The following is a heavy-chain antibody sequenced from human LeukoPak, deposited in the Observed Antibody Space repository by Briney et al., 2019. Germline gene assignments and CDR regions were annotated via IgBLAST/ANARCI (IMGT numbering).Heavy chain of an antibody. CDR2: ISSSGSTI. CDR3: ARGDYYDTSGFRGGYYYYGMDV. V-gene: IGHV3-48*03. J-gene: IGHJ6*04. CDR1: GFTFSYYE. D-gene: IGHD3-22*01. Sequence: GGSLRLSCAASGFTFSYYEMNWVRQAPGKGLEWVSYISSSGSTIYYADSVKGRFTISRDNAKNSLYLQMNSLRAEDTAVYYCARGDYYDTSGFRGGYYYYGMDVWGKGTTVTVSS.